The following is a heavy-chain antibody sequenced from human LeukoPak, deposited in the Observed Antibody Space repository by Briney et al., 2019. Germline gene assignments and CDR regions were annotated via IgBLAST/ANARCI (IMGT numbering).Heavy chain of an antibody. Sequence: ASETLSLTCTVSGGSTSSYYWSWIRQPPGKGLEWIGYIYYSGSTNYNPSLKSRVTTSVDTSKNQFSLKLSSVTAADTAVYYCARYIAARRGLYWFDPWGQGTLVTVSS. CDR1: GGSTSSYY. CDR3: ARYIAARRGLYWFDP. D-gene: IGHD6-6*01. J-gene: IGHJ5*02. V-gene: IGHV4-59*08. CDR2: IYYSGST.